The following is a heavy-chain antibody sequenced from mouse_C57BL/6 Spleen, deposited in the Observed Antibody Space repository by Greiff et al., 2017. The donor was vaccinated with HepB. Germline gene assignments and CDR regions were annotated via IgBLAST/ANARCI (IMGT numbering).Heavy chain of an antibody. CDR3: ARHGPYYGSRNYAMDY. CDR1: GYTFTEYT. CDR2: FYPGSGSI. J-gene: IGHJ4*01. V-gene: IGHV1-62-2*01. D-gene: IGHD1-1*01. Sequence: VQRVESGAELVKPGASVKLSCKASGYTFTEYTIHWVKQRSGQGLEWIGWFYPGSGSIKYNEKFKDKATLTADKSSSTVYMELSRLTSEDSAVYFCARHGPYYGSRNYAMDYWGQGTSVTVSS.